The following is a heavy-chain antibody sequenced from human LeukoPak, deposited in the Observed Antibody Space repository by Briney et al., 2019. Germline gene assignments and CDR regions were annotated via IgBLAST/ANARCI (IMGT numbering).Heavy chain of an antibody. J-gene: IGHJ4*02. Sequence: PWETQSLTCTASGGSISSSSYYWGWIRQPPGKGLEWIGSIYYSGSTYYNPSLKSRATISVDTSKNQFSPKLSSVTAADTAVYYCARDRWLQSFDYWGQGTLVTVSS. CDR3: ARDRWLQSFDY. CDR2: IYYSGST. D-gene: IGHD5-24*01. V-gene: IGHV4-39*07. CDR1: GGSISSSSYY.